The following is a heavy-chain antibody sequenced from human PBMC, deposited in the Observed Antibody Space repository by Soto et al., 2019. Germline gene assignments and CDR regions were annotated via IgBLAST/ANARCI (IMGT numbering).Heavy chain of an antibody. Sequence: QVQLVESGGGGVQPGRSLRLSCAASGFTFSSYGMHWVRQAPGKGLEWVAVIWYDGSNKYYADSVKGRFTISRDNSKNTLYLQMNSLRAEDTAVYYCARNSGSYAPKISYFDYWGQGTLVTVSS. CDR1: GFTFSSYG. V-gene: IGHV3-33*01. CDR2: IWYDGSNK. D-gene: IGHD1-26*01. CDR3: ARNSGSYAPKISYFDY. J-gene: IGHJ4*02.